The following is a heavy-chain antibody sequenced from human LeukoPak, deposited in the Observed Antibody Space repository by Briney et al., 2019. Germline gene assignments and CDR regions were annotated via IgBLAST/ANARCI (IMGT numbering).Heavy chain of an antibody. CDR2: ISASGDKT. Sequence: QPGGSLRLSCAASGFSFRDYTMSWVRQAPGKGLEWTSAISASGDKTYFADSVKGRFTISRANSKGTLYLQMNSLRAEDTALYYCARDFYDSTGYYYDYWGQGTLVTVSS. CDR1: GFSFRDYT. J-gene: IGHJ4*02. CDR3: ARDFYDSTGYYYDY. D-gene: IGHD3-22*01. V-gene: IGHV3-23*01.